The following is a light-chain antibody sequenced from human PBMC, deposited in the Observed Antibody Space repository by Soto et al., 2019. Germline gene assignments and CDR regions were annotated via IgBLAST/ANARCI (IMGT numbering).Light chain of an antibody. CDR2: GAS. CDR1: QSVTSSF. Sequence: EIVLTQSPGTLSLSPGERATLSCRASQSVTSSFLAWYQQKPGQAPRLLIYGASSRVSGIPDRLSGSGSGTDFTLTINGLEPVDFAVYYCQQYGTSQFTLGQGTRLEIK. J-gene: IGKJ5*01. CDR3: QQYGTSQFT. V-gene: IGKV3-20*01.